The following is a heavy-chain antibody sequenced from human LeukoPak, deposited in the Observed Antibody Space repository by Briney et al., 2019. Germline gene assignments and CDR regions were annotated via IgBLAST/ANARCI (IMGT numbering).Heavy chain of an antibody. J-gene: IGHJ6*02. CDR1: GFTFSSYW. V-gene: IGHV3-7*01. CDR3: ARDYSFGEPRGLYYYYGMDV. D-gene: IGHD3-10*01. CDR2: IKQDGSEK. Sequence: PGGSLRLSCAASGFTFSSYWMSWVRQAPGKGLEWVANIKQDGSEKYYVDSVKGRFTISRDNAKNSLYLQMNSLRAEDTAVYYCARDYSFGEPRGLYYYYGMDVWGQGTTVTVSS.